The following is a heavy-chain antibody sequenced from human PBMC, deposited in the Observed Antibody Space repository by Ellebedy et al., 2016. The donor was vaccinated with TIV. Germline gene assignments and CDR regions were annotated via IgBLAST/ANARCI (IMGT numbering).Heavy chain of an antibody. D-gene: IGHD3-10*01. Sequence: SETLSLTCTVSGGSISSSSYYWGWIRQPPGKGLEWIGSIYYSGSTNYNPSLKSRVTVSVDTSKNQFSLKLSSVTAADTAVYYCARGRTNYGSGSSMGYYYYYYGMDVWGQGTTVTVSS. CDR2: IYYSGST. CDR3: ARGRTNYGSGSSMGYYYYYYGMDV. J-gene: IGHJ6*02. CDR1: GGSISSSSYY. V-gene: IGHV4-39*07.